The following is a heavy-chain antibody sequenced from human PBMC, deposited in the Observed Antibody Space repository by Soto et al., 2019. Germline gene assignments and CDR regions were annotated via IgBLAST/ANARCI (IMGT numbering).Heavy chain of an antibody. D-gene: IGHD3-10*01. CDR1: GGSFSGYY. CDR2: INHSGST. CDR3: ARVSPPNKYGSGSYYNWFDP. Sequence: PSETLSLTCAVYGGSFSGYYWSWIRQPPGKGLEWIGEINHSGSTNYNPSLKSRVTISVDTSKNQFSLKLSSVTAADTAVYYCARVSPPNKYGSGSYYNWFDPWGQGTLVTVSS. V-gene: IGHV4-34*01. J-gene: IGHJ5*02.